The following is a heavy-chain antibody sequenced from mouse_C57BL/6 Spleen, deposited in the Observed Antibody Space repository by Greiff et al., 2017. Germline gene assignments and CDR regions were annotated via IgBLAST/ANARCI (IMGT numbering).Heavy chain of an antibody. J-gene: IGHJ2*01. V-gene: IGHV1-59*01. D-gene: IGHD1-1*01. CDR3: ARETTVVAGGY. Sequence: QVQLQQPGAELVRPGTSVKLSCKASGYTFTSYWMHWVKQRPGQGLEWIGVIDPSDSYTNYNQKFKGKATLTVDTSSSTAYMQLSSLTSEDSAVYYCARETTVVAGGYWGQGTTLTVSS. CDR2: IDPSDSYT. CDR1: GYTFTSYW.